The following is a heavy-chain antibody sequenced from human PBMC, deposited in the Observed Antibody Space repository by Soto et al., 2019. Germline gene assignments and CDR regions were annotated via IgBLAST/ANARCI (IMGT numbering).Heavy chain of an antibody. V-gene: IGHV1-2*02. CDR2: INPNSGGT. D-gene: IGHD3-22*01. J-gene: IGHJ3*02. Sequence: ASVKVSGKASGYTFTGYYMHWVRQAPGQGLEWMGWINPNSGGTNYAQKFQGRVTMTRDTSISTAYMELSRLRSDDTAVYYCAGSDQYYYDSSAPGAFDIWGQGTMVTVSS. CDR3: AGSDQYYYDSSAPGAFDI. CDR1: GYTFTGYY.